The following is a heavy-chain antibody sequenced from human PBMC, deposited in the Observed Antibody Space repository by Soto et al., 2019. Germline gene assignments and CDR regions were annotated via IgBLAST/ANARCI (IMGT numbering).Heavy chain of an antibody. CDR3: ARKAPYSSGWYDSFDI. D-gene: IGHD6-19*01. V-gene: IGHV1-8*01. CDR1: GYTFTSYD. CDR2: MNPNSGNT. Sequence: ASVKVSCKASGYTFTSYDINWVRQATGQGLEWMGWMNPNSGNTGYAQKFQGRVTMTRNTSISTAYMELSSLRSEDTAVYYCARKAPYSSGWYDSFDIWGQGTVVTVSS. J-gene: IGHJ3*02.